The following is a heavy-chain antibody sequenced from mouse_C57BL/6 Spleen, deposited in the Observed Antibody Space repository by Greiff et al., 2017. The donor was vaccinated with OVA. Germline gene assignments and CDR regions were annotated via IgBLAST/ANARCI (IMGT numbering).Heavy chain of an antibody. V-gene: IGHV1-72*01. D-gene: IGHD2-4*01. CDR2: IDPNSGGT. Sequence: QVQLQQPGAELVKPGASVKLSCKASGYTFTSYWMHWVKQRPGRGLEWIGRIDPNSGGTKYTKKFKSKATLTVDKPSSTAYMQLSSLTSEDSAVYKCAREWVYYDLRLWFAYWGQGTLVTVSA. CDR1: GYTFTSYW. J-gene: IGHJ3*01. CDR3: AREWVYYDLRLWFAY.